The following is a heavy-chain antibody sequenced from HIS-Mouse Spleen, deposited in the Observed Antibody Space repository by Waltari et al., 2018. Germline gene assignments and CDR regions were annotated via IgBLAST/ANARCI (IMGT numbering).Heavy chain of an antibody. CDR2: IYYSGST. J-gene: IGHJ2*01. D-gene: IGHD6-13*01. CDR3: AREIPYSSSWYDWYFDL. V-gene: IGHV4-39*07. Sequence: QLQLQESGPGLVKPSETLSLTCTVSGGPISISSYYWGWSRQPPGKGLEWIGSIYYSGSTYYNPSLKSRVTISVDTSKNQFSLKLSSVTAADTAVYYCAREIPYSSSWYDWYFDLWGRGTLVTVSS. CDR1: GGPISISSYY.